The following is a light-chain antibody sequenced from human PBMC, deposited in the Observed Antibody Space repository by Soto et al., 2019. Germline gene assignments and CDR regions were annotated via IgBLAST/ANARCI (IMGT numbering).Light chain of an antibody. Sequence: QSALTQPPSASVTPGQRVTISCSGSSSNIGSNYVYWYQQLPGTAPKLLIYRNNQRPSGVPDRFSGSKSGTSASLAISGLRSEDEADYYCAAWDDSLSALFGTGTK. CDR2: RNN. V-gene: IGLV1-47*01. CDR3: AAWDDSLSAL. CDR1: SSNIGSNY. J-gene: IGLJ1*01.